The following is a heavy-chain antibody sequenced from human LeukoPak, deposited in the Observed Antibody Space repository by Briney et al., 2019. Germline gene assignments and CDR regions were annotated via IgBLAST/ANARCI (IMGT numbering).Heavy chain of an antibody. J-gene: IGHJ4*02. D-gene: IGHD6-13*01. CDR2: IYPGDSDT. CDR1: GYSFTSYW. Sequence: GESLKISCKGSGYSFTSYWIGWVRQMPGKGMEWMGIIYPGDSDTRYSPSFQGQVTISADKSISTAYLQWSSLKASDTAMYCCARTPGIAAAGADYWGQGTLVTVSS. CDR3: ARTPGIAAAGADY. V-gene: IGHV5-51*01.